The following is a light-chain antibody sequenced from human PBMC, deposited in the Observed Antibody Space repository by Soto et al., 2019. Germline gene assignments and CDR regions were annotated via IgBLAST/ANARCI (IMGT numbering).Light chain of an antibody. CDR2: GAS. Sequence: EIVLTQSPGILSLSPGERATLSCRASQSVSSNYLAWYQQKPGQAPRFLIYGASSRATGIPDRFSGSGSGTDFTLTITRLEPEYFAVYYCQQYGSSPRTFGQGTKVEIK. V-gene: IGKV3-20*01. CDR3: QQYGSSPRT. J-gene: IGKJ1*01. CDR1: QSVSSNY.